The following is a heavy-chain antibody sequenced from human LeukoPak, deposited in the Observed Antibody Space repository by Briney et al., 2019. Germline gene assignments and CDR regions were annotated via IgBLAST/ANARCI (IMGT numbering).Heavy chain of an antibody. CDR1: GGSISSSNW. CDR3: ARAVAYGIDTGYFDY. D-gene: IGHD2-8*02. CDR2: IYHSGST. J-gene: IGHJ4*02. V-gene: IGHV4-4*02. Sequence: SGTLSLTCAVSGGSISSSNWWSWVRQPPGKGLEWIGEIYHSGSTNYNSSLKSRVTISVDKSKNQFSLKLNSVSAADTAVYYCARAVAYGIDTGYFDYWGQGTLVTVSS.